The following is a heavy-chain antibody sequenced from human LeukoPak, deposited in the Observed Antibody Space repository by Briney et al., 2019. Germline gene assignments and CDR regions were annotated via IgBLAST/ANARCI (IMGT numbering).Heavy chain of an antibody. CDR3: ARDHSSGWYEGGYYFDY. Sequence: ASVKVSCKASGYTFTGYYMNWVRQAPGQGLEWMGCINPNSGGTNYAQKFQGRVTMTRDTSISTAYMELSRLRSDDTAVYYCARDHSSGWYEGGYYFDYWGQGTLVTVSS. D-gene: IGHD6-19*01. CDR2: INPNSGGT. V-gene: IGHV1-2*02. CDR1: GYTFTGYY. J-gene: IGHJ4*02.